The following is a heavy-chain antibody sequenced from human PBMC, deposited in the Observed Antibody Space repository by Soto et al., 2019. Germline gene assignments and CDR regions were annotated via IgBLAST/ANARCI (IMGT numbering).Heavy chain of an antibody. Sequence: QVQLVQSGAEVKKPGASVKVSCKASGYTFTSYGISWVRQAPGQGLEWMGWISAYNGNTNYAQKLQGRVTMTTDTSTSTAYMELRSLRSDDTAVYYCVSAGSGYVSAEYFQHWGQGTLVTVSS. V-gene: IGHV1-18*01. D-gene: IGHD3-22*01. CDR1: GYTFTSYG. CDR3: VSAGSGYVSAEYFQH. J-gene: IGHJ1*01. CDR2: ISAYNGNT.